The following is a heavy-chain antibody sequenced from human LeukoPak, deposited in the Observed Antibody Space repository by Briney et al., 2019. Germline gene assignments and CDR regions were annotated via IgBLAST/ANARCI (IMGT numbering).Heavy chain of an antibody. J-gene: IGHJ5*02. CDR3: ARERGYSGYNRAWFDP. Sequence: GGSLRLSCAASGFIFDDYGMSWVRQGPGKGLEWVSGINWNGGSTGYADSVKGRFTISRDNAKNSLYLQMNSLRDEDTALYYCARERGYSGYNRAWFDPWGQGTLVTVSS. CDR1: GFIFDDYG. V-gene: IGHV3-20*04. D-gene: IGHD5-12*01. CDR2: INWNGGST.